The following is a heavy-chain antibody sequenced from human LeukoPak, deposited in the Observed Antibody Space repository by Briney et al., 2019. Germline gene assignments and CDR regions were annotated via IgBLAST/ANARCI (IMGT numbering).Heavy chain of an antibody. J-gene: IGHJ6*02. CDR3: ARDFTHTAIVVYYYSLDV. Sequence: GGSLRLSCAASGFIFSDYYMSWVRQAPGKGLEWVSYISSRGNTIYYADSVKGRFTISRDNAKNSLYLQMNSLRAEDTAVYFCARDFTHTAIVVYYYSLDVWGQGTTVTVSS. CDR1: GFIFSDYY. V-gene: IGHV3-11*01. CDR2: ISSRGNTI. D-gene: IGHD5-18*01.